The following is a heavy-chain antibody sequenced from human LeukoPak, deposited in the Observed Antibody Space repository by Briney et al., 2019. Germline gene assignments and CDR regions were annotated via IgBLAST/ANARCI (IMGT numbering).Heavy chain of an antibody. J-gene: IGHJ4*02. V-gene: IGHV3-30*04. CDR3: ARGGVAAAGSSNFDY. CDR1: GFTFSSYA. Sequence: GGSLRLSCAASGFTFSSYAMHWVRQAPGKGLEWVAVISYDGSNKYYADSVKGRFTISRDDSKNTLYLQMNSLRAEDTAVYYCARGGVAAAGSSNFDYWGQGTLVTVSS. D-gene: IGHD6-13*01. CDR2: ISYDGSNK.